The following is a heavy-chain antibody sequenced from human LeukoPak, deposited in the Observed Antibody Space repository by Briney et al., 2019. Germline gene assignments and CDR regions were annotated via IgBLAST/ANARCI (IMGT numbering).Heavy chain of an antibody. J-gene: IGHJ4*02. Sequence: PSETLSLTCTVSGGSISSYYWSWIRQPPGEGLEWIGYIYYSGSTNYNPSLKSRVTISVDTSKNQFSLKLSSVTAADTAVYYCARVGRDGYVFRYWGQGTLVTVSS. CDR2: IYYSGST. CDR1: GGSISSYY. V-gene: IGHV4-59*01. D-gene: IGHD5-24*01. CDR3: ARVGRDGYVFRY.